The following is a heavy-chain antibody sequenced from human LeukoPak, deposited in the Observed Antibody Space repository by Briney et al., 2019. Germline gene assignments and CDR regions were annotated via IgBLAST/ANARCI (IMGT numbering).Heavy chain of an antibody. V-gene: IGHV3-30*18. CDR2: ISYDGSNK. J-gene: IGHJ4*02. Sequence: PGGSLRLSCAASGFTFSSYGMHWVRQAPGKGLEWVAVISYDGSNKYYADSVKGRFTISRDNSKNTLYLQMNSLRAEDTAVYYCAKVHYGDYYFDYWGQGTLVTVSS. D-gene: IGHD4-17*01. CDR1: GFTFSSYG. CDR3: AKVHYGDYYFDY.